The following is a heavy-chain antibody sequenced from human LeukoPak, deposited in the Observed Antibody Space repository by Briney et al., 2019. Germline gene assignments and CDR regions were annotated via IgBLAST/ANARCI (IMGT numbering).Heavy chain of an antibody. CDR3: ARDGGRSTVTTPSWSDP. J-gene: IGHJ5*02. CDR2: IGSDGKT. V-gene: IGHV3-69-1*01. D-gene: IGHD4-17*01. CDR1: GFPFSSYA. Sequence: GGSLRLSCEASGFPFSSYAMTWVRQAPGKGLEWVSSIGSDGKTHYSESVKGRFVISRDNAKNSLYLQMNSLRDEDTAVYYCARDGGRSTVTTPSWSDPWGQGTLVTVSS.